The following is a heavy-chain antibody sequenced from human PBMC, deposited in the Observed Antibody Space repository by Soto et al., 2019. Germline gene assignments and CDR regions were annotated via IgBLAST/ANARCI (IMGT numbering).Heavy chain of an antibody. CDR3: ARAEAGTTTYYYYSCMDV. CDR1: GGSISSYY. J-gene: IGHJ6*03. V-gene: IGHV4-59*01. CDR2: IYYSGST. D-gene: IGHD1-7*01. Sequence: SETLSLTCTVSGGSISSYYWSWIRQPPGKGLEWIGYIYYSGSTNYNPSLKSRVTISVDTSKNQFSLKLSSVTAADTAVYYCARAEAGTTTYYYYSCMDVWGKGTTVTVSS.